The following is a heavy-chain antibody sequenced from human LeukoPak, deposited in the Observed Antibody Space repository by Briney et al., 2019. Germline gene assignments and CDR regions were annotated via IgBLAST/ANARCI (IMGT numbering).Heavy chain of an antibody. CDR3: AGDPAGDGYNFPARGPLYWYFDL. D-gene: IGHD5-24*01. CDR1: GGSISRGSYY. CDR2: IYTSGST. Sequence: PSQTLSLTCTVSGGSISRGSYYWSWIRQPAGKGLEWIGRIYTSGSTSYNPSLKSRVTISVDTSKNQFSLKLSSVTAADTAVYYCAGDPAGDGYNFPARGPLYWYFDLWGRGTLVTVSS. J-gene: IGHJ2*01. V-gene: IGHV4-61*02.